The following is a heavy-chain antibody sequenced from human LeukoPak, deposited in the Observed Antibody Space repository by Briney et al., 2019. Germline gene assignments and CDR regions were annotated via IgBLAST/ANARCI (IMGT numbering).Heavy chain of an antibody. CDR1: GGSISRYY. D-gene: IGHD3-3*01. J-gene: IGHJ3*02. CDR3: ARYQSGAFDI. Sequence: SETLSLTRTVSGGSISRYYWSWIRQPAGTGLEWIGRISTSGSATYNPSLKSRVTTSVDTSKNQFSLEVSSVTAADTAVYYCARYQSGAFDIWGQGTMVTVSS. CDR2: ISTSGSA. V-gene: IGHV4-4*07.